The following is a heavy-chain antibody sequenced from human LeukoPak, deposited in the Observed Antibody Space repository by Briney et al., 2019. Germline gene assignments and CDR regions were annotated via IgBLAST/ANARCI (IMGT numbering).Heavy chain of an antibody. CDR3: TSLTGDTDY. J-gene: IGHJ4*02. CDR1: GDSVSSNSAA. CDR2: TYYRSKWYK. D-gene: IGHD7-27*01. Sequence: SQTLSLTCAISGDSVSSNSAAWNWIRQSPSSGLEWLGRTYYRSKWYKEYALSVKSRITINPDTSKNQFSLQLNSVTPEDTAVYYCTSLTGDTDYWGQGTLVTVSS. V-gene: IGHV6-1*01.